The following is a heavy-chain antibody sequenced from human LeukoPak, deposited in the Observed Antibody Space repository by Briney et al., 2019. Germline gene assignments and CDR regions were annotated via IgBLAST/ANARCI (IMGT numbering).Heavy chain of an antibody. CDR1: GFTFSSYA. J-gene: IGHJ4*02. Sequence: GGSLRLSCAASGFTFSSYAMSWVRQAPGRGLEWVSGIRGNGITTYYADSVKGRFTISRDNSKNTVYLQMNSLRAEDTAIYYCAKDDRWLQYNDWGQGTLVTVSS. CDR2: IRGNGITT. D-gene: IGHD5-24*01. V-gene: IGHV3-23*01. CDR3: AKDDRWLQYND.